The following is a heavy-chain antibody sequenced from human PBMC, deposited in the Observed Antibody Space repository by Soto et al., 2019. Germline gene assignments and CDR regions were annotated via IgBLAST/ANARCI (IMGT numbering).Heavy chain of an antibody. J-gene: IGHJ2*01. D-gene: IGHD3-10*01. Sequence: SETLSLTCTVSGGSISSYYWSWIRQPPGKGLEWIGYIYYSGSTYYNPSLKSRVTISVDTSKNQFSLKLSSVTAADTAVYYCARVAGTFYRYFDLWGRGTLVTVSS. V-gene: IGHV4-59*08. CDR3: ARVAGTFYRYFDL. CDR1: GGSISSYY. CDR2: IYYSGST.